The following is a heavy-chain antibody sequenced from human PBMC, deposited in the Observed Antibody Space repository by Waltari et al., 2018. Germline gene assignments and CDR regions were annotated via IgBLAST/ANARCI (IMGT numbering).Heavy chain of an antibody. CDR1: SFTFSHYG. Sequence: EVLLVESGGGLVQTGGSLRLSCAASSFTFSHYGMNGVRQAPGKGLEWVANINQDGSEEYYVDSVKGRFTISRDNAKNSLYLEMKTLRAEDTAIYYCARTGARWLQFAAFDIWGQGTMVTVSS. CDR2: INQDGSEE. J-gene: IGHJ3*02. V-gene: IGHV3-7*01. CDR3: ARTGARWLQFAAFDI. D-gene: IGHD5-12*01.